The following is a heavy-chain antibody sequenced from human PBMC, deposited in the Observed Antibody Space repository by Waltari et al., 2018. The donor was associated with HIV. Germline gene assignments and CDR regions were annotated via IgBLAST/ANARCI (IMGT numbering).Heavy chain of an antibody. CDR2: INPNSGGT. CDR1: GYTFTGYY. CDR3: ARDRVVVVPKKSYYYYYGMDV. J-gene: IGHJ6*02. D-gene: IGHD2-2*01. V-gene: IGHV1-2*04. Sequence: QVQLVQSGAEVKKPGASVKFSCKASGYTFTGYYMHWARQAPGQGLEWMGWINPNSGGTNYAQKFQGWVTMTRDTSISTAYMELSRLRSDDTAVYYCARDRVVVVPKKSYYYYYGMDVWGQGTTVTVSS.